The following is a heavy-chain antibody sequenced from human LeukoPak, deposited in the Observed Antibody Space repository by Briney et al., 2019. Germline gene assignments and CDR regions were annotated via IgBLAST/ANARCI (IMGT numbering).Heavy chain of an antibody. D-gene: IGHD3-3*01. Sequence: PSQTLSLTCTVSGGSISSGDYYWSWIRQPPGKGLEWIGGIYYSGSTYYNPSLKSRVTISVDTSKNQFSLKLSSVTAADTAVYYCARGPYDFWSGYSHFDYWGQGTLVTVSS. J-gene: IGHJ4*02. V-gene: IGHV4-30-4*01. CDR2: IYYSGST. CDR1: GGSISSGDYY. CDR3: ARGPYDFWSGYSHFDY.